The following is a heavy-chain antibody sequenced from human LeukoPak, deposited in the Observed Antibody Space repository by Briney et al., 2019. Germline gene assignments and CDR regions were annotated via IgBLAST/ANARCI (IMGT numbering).Heavy chain of an antibody. CDR2: IYYSGIT. Sequence: SETLSLTCTVSGGSISSGFYYWAWIRQPPGKGLEWIGSIYYSGITYYNPSFKSPVTISIDTAKNQFSLKLSSVTAADTAVYYCARLLRVGYCSTTTCNWFDPWGQGTLVTVSS. CDR1: GGSISSGFYY. J-gene: IGHJ5*02. V-gene: IGHV4-39*07. CDR3: ARLLRVGYCSTTTCNWFDP. D-gene: IGHD2-2*03.